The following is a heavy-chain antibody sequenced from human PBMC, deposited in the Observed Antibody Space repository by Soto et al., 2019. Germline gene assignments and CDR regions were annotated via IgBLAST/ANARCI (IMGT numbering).Heavy chain of an antibody. D-gene: IGHD5-18*01. V-gene: IGHV1-18*01. CDR1: GYTFTSYG. Sequence: QVQLVQSGAEVKKPGASVKVSCKASGYTFTSYGISWVRQAPGQGLEWMGWISAYNGNTNYAQKLQGRVTMTTATTTSTAYMELRSLRSDDTAVYYCARLGIQLWSEEGVWFDPWGQGTLVTVSS. CDR2: ISAYNGNT. CDR3: ARLGIQLWSEEGVWFDP. J-gene: IGHJ5*02.